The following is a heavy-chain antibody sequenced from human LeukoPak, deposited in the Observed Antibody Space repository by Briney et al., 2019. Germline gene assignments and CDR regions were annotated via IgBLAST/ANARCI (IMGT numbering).Heavy chain of an antibody. Sequence: ASVKVSCKASGYTFTGYYMHWVRQAPGKGLEWMGWINPNSGGTNYAQKFQGRVTMTRDTSISTTYMELSSLRSDDTAVYYCARKFLGSRGYYFDYWGQGALVTVSS. CDR3: ARKFLGSRGYYFDY. J-gene: IGHJ4*02. D-gene: IGHD3-10*01. CDR1: GYTFTGYY. CDR2: INPNSGGT. V-gene: IGHV1-2*02.